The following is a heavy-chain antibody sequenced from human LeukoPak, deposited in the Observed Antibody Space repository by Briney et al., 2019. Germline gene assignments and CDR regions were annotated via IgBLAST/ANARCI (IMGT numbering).Heavy chain of an antibody. D-gene: IGHD3-22*01. V-gene: IGHV3-53*01. Sequence: PGGSLRLSCAASGFTVSSNYMSWVRQAPGKGLEWVSIIYSGGSTFYADSVKGRFTISRDNAKNSLYLQMNSLRAEDTAVYYCARKGDSSGYYYVDYWGQGTLVTVSS. CDR3: ARKGDSSGYYYVDY. CDR2: IYSGGST. CDR1: GFTVSSNY. J-gene: IGHJ4*02.